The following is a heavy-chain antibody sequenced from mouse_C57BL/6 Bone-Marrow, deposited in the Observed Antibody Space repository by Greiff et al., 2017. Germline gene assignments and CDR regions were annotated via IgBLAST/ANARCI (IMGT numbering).Heavy chain of an antibody. J-gene: IGHJ1*03. V-gene: IGHV1-81*01. CDR2: IYPRSGNT. Sequence: VQLQQSGAELARPGASVTLSCKASGYTFTSYGISWVKQRTGQGLEWIGAIYPRSGNTYYNEKFKGKATLTADKSSSTAYMELRSLTSEDSAVYFCARWAYYGSGGWYFDVWGTGTTVTVSS. CDR1: GYTFTSYG. CDR3: ARWAYYGSGGWYFDV. D-gene: IGHD1-1*01.